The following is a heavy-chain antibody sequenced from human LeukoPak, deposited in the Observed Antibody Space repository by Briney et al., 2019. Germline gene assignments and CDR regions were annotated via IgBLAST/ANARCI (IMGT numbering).Heavy chain of an antibody. CDR2: IYPGDSDT. V-gene: IGHV5-51*01. D-gene: IGHD2-15*01. J-gene: IGHJ4*02. CDR1: GYSFTNYW. Sequence: GESLKISCKGSGYSFTNYWIGWVRQMPGKGLEWMGIIYPGDSDTKCSPSFQGRVTISADKSISTAYLQWSSLKASDTAMYYCARHRVGYCSGGSCYDFDYWGQGVLVTVSS. CDR3: ARHRVGYCSGGSCYDFDY.